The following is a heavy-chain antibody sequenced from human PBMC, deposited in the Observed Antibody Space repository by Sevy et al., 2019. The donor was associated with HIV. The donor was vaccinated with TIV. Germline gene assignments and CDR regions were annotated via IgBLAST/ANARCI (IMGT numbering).Heavy chain of an antibody. CDR1: GFTFTTSG. CDR3: AKDFTGYNGMDV. V-gene: IGHV3-30*18. CDR2: ISYHGRDK. D-gene: IGHD3-9*01. J-gene: IGHJ6*02. Sequence: GGSLRLSCVVSGFTFTTSGMHWVRQAPGKGMEWVAVISYHGRDKFYAHSVKGRFTISRDNSDNILYLHMNSLRSEDTAVYYCAKDFTGYNGMDVWGQGTMVTVSS.